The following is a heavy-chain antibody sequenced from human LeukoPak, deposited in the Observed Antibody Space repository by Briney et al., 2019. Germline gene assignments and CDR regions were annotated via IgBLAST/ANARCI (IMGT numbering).Heavy chain of an antibody. CDR1: GYTFTGYY. Sequence: ASVKVSCKASGYTFTGYYMHWVRQAPGQGLEWMGWINPNSGGTNYAQKFQGRVTMTRGTSIGTAYMELNRLRSDDTAVYYCARGSYDSSDFEYFHHWGQGTLVTVSS. CDR3: ARGSYDSSDFEYFHH. V-gene: IGHV1-2*02. D-gene: IGHD3-22*01. J-gene: IGHJ1*01. CDR2: INPNSGGT.